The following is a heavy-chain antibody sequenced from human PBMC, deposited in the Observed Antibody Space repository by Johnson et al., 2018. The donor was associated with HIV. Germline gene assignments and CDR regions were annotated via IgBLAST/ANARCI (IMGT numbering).Heavy chain of an antibody. CDR2: ISYDGSNK. Sequence: QVQLVESGGGLVQPGGSLRLSCAASGFTFSSYAMHWVRQAPGKGLEWVAVISYDGSNKYYADSVKGRFTISRDNSKNTLYLQMNSLKIEDTAVYYCTTVVVITQDAFDIWGQGTMVTVSS. V-gene: IGHV3-30*04. CDR1: GFTFSSYA. CDR3: TTVVVITQDAFDI. D-gene: IGHD3-22*01. J-gene: IGHJ3*02.